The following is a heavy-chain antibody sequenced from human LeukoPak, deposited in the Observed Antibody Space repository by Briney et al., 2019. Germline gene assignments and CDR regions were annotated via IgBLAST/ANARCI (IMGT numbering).Heavy chain of an antibody. CDR1: GFAFGSYY. CDR2: IKPDGSGE. Sequence: AGSLRLTCAASGFAFGSYYMNWVRQAPGKGLEWVANIKPDGSGENYVDSVRGRFTISRDNAKNSVYLQMNSLRADDTALYYCVRGHYADYTSQGTLVTVSS. J-gene: IGHJ4*02. V-gene: IGHV3-7*01. CDR3: VRGHYADY. D-gene: IGHD4-17*01.